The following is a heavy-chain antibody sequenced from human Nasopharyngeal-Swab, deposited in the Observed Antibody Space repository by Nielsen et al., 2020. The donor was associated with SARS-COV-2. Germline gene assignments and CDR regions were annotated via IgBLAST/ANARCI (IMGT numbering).Heavy chain of an antibody. CDR3: ARVPRVGSYDQGYYYGMDV. CDR1: GYTFTSYG. CDR2: ISAYNGNT. Sequence: ASVKVSCKASGYTFTSYGISWVRQAPGQGLEWMGWISAYNGNTNYAQKLQGRVTMTTDTSTSTAYMELRSLRSDDTAVYYRARVPRVGSYDQGYYYGMDVWGQGTTVTVSS. J-gene: IGHJ6*02. D-gene: IGHD1-26*01. V-gene: IGHV1-18*01.